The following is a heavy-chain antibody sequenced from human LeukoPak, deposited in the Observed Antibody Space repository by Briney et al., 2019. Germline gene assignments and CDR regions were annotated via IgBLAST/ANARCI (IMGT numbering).Heavy chain of an antibody. V-gene: IGHV3-23*01. D-gene: IGHD2-15*01. CDR2: ISGSATT. J-gene: IGHJ5*02. CDR3: ARSKEDCCGSFDP. Sequence: PGGSLRLSCVASGFTFSNYAMSWVRQAPGKGLEWVSSISGSATTYYADSVQGRFTISRDNYKNTLYLQMNSLRAEDSAVYYCARSKEDCCGSFDPWGPGNRVTVSS. CDR1: GFTFSNYA.